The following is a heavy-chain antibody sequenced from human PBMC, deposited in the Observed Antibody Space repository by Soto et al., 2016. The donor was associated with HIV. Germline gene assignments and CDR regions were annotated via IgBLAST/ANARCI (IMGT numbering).Heavy chain of an antibody. V-gene: IGHV1-2*02. CDR2: INPKSGGT. D-gene: IGHD3-10*01. CDR1: GYTFTGYY. CDR3: AREGYYGSGSYRNSFDAFDI. J-gene: IGHJ3*02. Sequence: QVQLVQSGAEVKKPGASVKVSCKASGYTFTGYYTHWVRQAPGQGLEWMGWINPKSGGTKYAQKFQGRVTMTRDTSISTAYMELSRLRSDDTAVYYCAREGYYGSGSYRNSFDAFDIWAKGQWSPSLQ.